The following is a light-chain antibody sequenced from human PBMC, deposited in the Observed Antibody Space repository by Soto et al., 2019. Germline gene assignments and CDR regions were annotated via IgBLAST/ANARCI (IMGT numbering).Light chain of an antibody. CDR3: QQRSNLPAK. Sequence: EIVLTQSPATLSWSPGERATLSCRASQTITTDLAGYQQKPGQPPRLLIYGASNRATGIPARFSGSGSGTDFTLTISNLETEECAVYYCQQRSNLPAKFGQGTRMETK. J-gene: IGKJ5*01. CDR2: GAS. CDR1: QTITTD. V-gene: IGKV3-11*01.